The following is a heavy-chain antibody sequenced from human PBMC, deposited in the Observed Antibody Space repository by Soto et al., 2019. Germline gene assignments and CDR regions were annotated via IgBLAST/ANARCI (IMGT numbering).Heavy chain of an antibody. V-gene: IGHV1-3*04. CDR1: GYTFTDCA. CDR3: AKGSHMCAPDY. CDR2: ISTGNGNT. Sequence: ASVKVSCKASGYTFTDCAMHWVRQAPGQRLEWMGWISTGNGNTKYSQKFQGRVTITRDTSATTAYMELSSLRSEDTAVYYCAKGSHMCAPDYWGQATLVTVSS. J-gene: IGHJ4*02.